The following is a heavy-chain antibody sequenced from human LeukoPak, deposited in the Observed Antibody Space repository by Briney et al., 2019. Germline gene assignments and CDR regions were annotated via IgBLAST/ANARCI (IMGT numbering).Heavy chain of an antibody. V-gene: IGHV3-74*01. CDR3: ARRDNYDY. D-gene: IGHD2-15*01. Sequence: RGSLRLSCQASGFTFNNYWMHWVRQAPGKGLVWVSRIYIEGSSTSYADSVKGRFTISRDNAKNTLYLQMNSLRAEDTAVYYCARRDNYDYWGQGTLVTVSS. J-gene: IGHJ4*02. CDR1: GFTFNNYW. CDR2: IYIEGSST.